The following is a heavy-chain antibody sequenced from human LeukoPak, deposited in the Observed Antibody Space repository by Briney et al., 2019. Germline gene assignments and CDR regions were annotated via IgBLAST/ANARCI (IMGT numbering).Heavy chain of an antibody. J-gene: IGHJ6*03. CDR1: GFTFSNYW. CDR3: ARVSSGSYFGYYYYYMDV. CDR2: INSDGSST. Sequence: GGSLRLSCAASGFTFSNYWMHWVRQAPGKGLVWVSRINSDGSSTSYADSVKGRFTISRDNAKNTLYLQMNSLRAEGTAVYYCARVSSGSYFGYYYYYMDVWGKGTTVTVSS. V-gene: IGHV3-74*01. D-gene: IGHD1-26*01.